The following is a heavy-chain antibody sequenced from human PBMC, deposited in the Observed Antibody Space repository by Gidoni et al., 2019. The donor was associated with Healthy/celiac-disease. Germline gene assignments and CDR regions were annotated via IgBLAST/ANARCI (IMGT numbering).Heavy chain of an antibody. Sequence: EVQLVESGGGLVKPGGSLRLSCAASGFTFSSYSMNWVRQAPGKGLECVSSISSSSSYIHYADSLKGRFTISRDNAKNSLYLQMNSLSAEDTAVYYCARVPPGLERRTNYFDYWGQGTLVTVSS. D-gene: IGHD1-1*01. CDR1: GFTFSSYS. J-gene: IGHJ4*02. CDR3: ARVPPGLERRTNYFDY. CDR2: ISSSSSYI. V-gene: IGHV3-21*01.